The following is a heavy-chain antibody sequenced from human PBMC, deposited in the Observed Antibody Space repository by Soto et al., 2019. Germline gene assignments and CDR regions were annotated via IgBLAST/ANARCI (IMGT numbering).Heavy chain of an antibody. J-gene: IGHJ3*02. CDR3: ARRWGDAFDI. D-gene: IGHD1-26*01. CDR2: IYYSGST. CDR1: GGYISSYY. V-gene: IGHV4-59*01. Sequence: QVQLQESGPGLVKPSETLSLTCTVSGGYISSYYWSWIRQPPGKGLEWIGYIYYSGSTNYNPSLKSRLTISVDTSKNQFSLKLSSVTAADTAVYYCARRWGDAFDIWGQGTMVTDSS.